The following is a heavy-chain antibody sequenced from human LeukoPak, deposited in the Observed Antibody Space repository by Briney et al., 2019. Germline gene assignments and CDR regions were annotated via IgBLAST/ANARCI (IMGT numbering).Heavy chain of an antibody. CDR2: IIPIFGTA. V-gene: IGHV1-69*05. Sequence: GASVKVSCKASGGTFSSYAISWVRQAPGQGLEWMGGIIPIFGTANYAQKFQGRLTMTRDMSTSTVYMELSSLRSEDTAVYYCARGLGIYDYWGQGTLVTVSS. CDR3: ARGLGIYDY. CDR1: GGTFSSYA. D-gene: IGHD6-13*01. J-gene: IGHJ4*02.